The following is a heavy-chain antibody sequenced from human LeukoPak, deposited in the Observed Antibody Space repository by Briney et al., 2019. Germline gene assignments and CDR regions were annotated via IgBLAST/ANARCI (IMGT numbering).Heavy chain of an antibody. J-gene: IGHJ4*02. D-gene: IGHD6-19*01. Sequence: ASVKVSCKTSGYTFSNYDLNWVRQATGQGLEWMGWMNPNNANTGYAQKFQGRLTMTRDISISTAYMELSSLTSEDTAVYYCARGPLPEVAGRELSYWGQGTLVTVSS. CDR3: ARGPLPEVAGRELSY. CDR1: GYTFSNYD. V-gene: IGHV1-8*01. CDR2: MNPNNANT.